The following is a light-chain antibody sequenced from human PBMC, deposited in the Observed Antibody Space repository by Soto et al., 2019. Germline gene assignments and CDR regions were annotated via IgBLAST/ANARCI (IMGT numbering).Light chain of an antibody. J-gene: IGKJ1*01. CDR1: QSVSSN. CDR2: GAS. Sequence: IVMTQSPATLFVSPGERATLSCRASQSVSSNLAWYQQKPGPAPRLLIYGASTRATGIPARFSGSGSGTEFTLTISSLQSEDFAVYYCQQYNNWLTWTFGQGTKVEIK. CDR3: QQYNNWLTWT. V-gene: IGKV3-15*01.